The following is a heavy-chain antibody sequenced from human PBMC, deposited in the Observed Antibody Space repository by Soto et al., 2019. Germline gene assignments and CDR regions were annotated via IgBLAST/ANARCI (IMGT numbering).Heavy chain of an antibody. Sequence: EVQLVESGGGLVQPGRSLRLSCAASGFTFEDYAMHWVRQAPGKGLEWVSGINWNSDTIDYADSVKGRFTLSRDNAKNSLYLQMNSLRSEDTALYYCTKDRGSFSSAYYGFQHWGQGTLVTVSS. J-gene: IGHJ1*01. CDR3: TKDRGSFSSAYYGFQH. CDR1: GFTFEDYA. D-gene: IGHD3-22*01. CDR2: INWNSDTI. V-gene: IGHV3-9*01.